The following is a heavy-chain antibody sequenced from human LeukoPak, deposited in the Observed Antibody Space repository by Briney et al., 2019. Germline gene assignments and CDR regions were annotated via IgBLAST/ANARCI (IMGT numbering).Heavy chain of an antibody. V-gene: IGHV4-61*02. D-gene: IGHD3-22*01. J-gene: IGHJ4*02. CDR2: IYTSGST. CDR1: GGSISSGSYY. CDR3: ASGHYYDSSGYYGLGY. Sequence: SQTLSLTCTVSGGSISSGSYYWSWIRQPTGKGLEWIGRIYTSGSTNYNPSLKSRVTISVDTSKNQFSLKLSSVTAADTAVYYCASGHYYDSSGYYGLGYWGQGTLVTVSS.